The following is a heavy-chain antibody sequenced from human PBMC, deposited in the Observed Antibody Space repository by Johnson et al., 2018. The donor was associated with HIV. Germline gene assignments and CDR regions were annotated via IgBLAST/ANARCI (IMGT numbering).Heavy chain of an antibody. Sequence: EVQLVESVGGLVQPGRSLRLSCGGSGLIFRTYWMSWVRQAPGKGLEWVANIKEDGSEKYYVDSVKGRFTISRDNGKNSLSLQMNSLRVEDTAVYYCARRSGYAFDIWGQGTMVTVSS. CDR3: ARRSGYAFDI. CDR1: GLIFRTYW. V-gene: IGHV3-7*05. D-gene: IGHD1-1*01. CDR2: IKEDGSEK. J-gene: IGHJ3*02.